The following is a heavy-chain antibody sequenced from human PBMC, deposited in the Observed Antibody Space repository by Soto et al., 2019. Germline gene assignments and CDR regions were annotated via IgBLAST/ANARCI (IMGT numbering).Heavy chain of an antibody. V-gene: IGHV4-30-4*01. CDR3: ARGPGIAVAATFFDH. D-gene: IGHD6-19*01. Sequence: SETLSLTCTVSGGSISSGDYYWSWIRQPPGKGLEWIGYIYCSGSTYYNPSLKSRVTISVDTSKNQFSLKLSSVTAADTAVYYCARGPGIAVAATFFDHWGQGTLVTVSS. J-gene: IGHJ4*02. CDR2: IYCSGST. CDR1: GGSISSGDYY.